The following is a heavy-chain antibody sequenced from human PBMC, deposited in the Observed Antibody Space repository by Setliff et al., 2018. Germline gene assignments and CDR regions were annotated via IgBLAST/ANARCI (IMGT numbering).Heavy chain of an antibody. CDR1: GFYISGGYC. J-gene: IGHJ4*02. CDR3: AREVVDRFSSSWYPPTYFDS. D-gene: IGHD6-13*01. Sequence: PSETLSLTCTVSGFYISGGYCWGWIRQSPGKGLEWIASIFHLGNAYYNPSLKSRVTISVDTSKKQSSLKLNSMTAADTAMYYCAREVVDRFSSSWYPPTYFDSWGQGILVTVSS. V-gene: IGHV4-38-2*02. CDR2: IFHLGNA.